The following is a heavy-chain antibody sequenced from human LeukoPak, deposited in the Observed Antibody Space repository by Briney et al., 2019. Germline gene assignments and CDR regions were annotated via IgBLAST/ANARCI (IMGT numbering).Heavy chain of an antibody. D-gene: IGHD2-2*01. Sequence: SETLSLTCTVSGGSISSYYWSWIRQPPGKGLEWIGYIYYSGSTNHNPSLKSRVTISVDTSKNQFSLKLSSVTAADTAVYYCARMSSTNLCYFDYWGQGTLVTASS. CDR1: GGSISSYY. CDR2: IYYSGST. J-gene: IGHJ4*02. V-gene: IGHV4-59*01. CDR3: ARMSSTNLCYFDY.